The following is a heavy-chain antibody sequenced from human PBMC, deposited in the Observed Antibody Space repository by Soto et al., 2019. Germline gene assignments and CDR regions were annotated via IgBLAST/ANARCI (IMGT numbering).Heavy chain of an antibody. CDR1: GFTFSDYY. CDR3: ASLLRYFDWSTYYYYMDV. Sequence: GGSLRLSCAASGFTFSDYYMSWIRQAPGKGLEWVSYISSSGSTIYYADSVKGRFTISRDNAKNSLYLQMNSLRAEDTAVYYCASLLRYFDWSTYYYYMDVWGKGTTVTVSS. D-gene: IGHD3-9*01. J-gene: IGHJ6*03. V-gene: IGHV3-11*01. CDR2: ISSSGSTI.